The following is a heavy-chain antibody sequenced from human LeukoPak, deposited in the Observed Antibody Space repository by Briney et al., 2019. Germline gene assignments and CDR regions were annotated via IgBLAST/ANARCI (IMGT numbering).Heavy chain of an antibody. V-gene: IGHV3-48*01. J-gene: IGHJ6*03. D-gene: IGHD2-2*01. Sequence: GGSLRLSCAASGFTFSTYNMNWVRQAPGKGLEWVSYISGSSSTIYYADSVKGRFTISRDNSKDTLSLQMNSLRAENTAVYYCAKPGSSDIVVVPAAIPYYYYYYYYMDVWGKGTTVTVSS. CDR2: ISGSSSTI. CDR3: AKPGSSDIVVVPAAIPYYYYYYYYMDV. CDR1: GFTFSTYN.